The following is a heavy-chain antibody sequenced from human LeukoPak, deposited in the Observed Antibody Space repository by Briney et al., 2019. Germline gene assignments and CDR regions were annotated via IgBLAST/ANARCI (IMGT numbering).Heavy chain of an antibody. CDR3: ARASGRGGHYDFWSGPPDP. J-gene: IGHJ5*02. V-gene: IGHV4-30-2*01. CDR2: IYHSGST. Sequence: PSQTLSLTCAVSGGSISSGGYSWSWIRQPPGTGLEWIGYIYHSGSTNYNPSLKSRVIISLDTSKNQFSLKLSSVTAADTAVYYCARASGRGGHYDFWSGPPDPWGQGTLVTVSS. D-gene: IGHD3-3*01. CDR1: GGSISSGGYS.